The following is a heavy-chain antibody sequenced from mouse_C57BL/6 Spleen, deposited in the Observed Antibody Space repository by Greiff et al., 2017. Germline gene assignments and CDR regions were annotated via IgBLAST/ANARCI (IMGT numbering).Heavy chain of an antibody. CDR1: GFTFSDYG. CDR2: ISSGSSTI. J-gene: IGHJ4*01. V-gene: IGHV5-17*01. Sequence: EVQLVESGGGLVKPGGSLKLSCAASGFTFSDYGLHWVRQAPEKGLEWVAYISSGSSTIYYADTVKGRFTISRDNAKNTLFLQMTSLRSEDTAMYYCARMGHGGYYAMDYWGQGTSVTVSS. D-gene: IGHD6-1*01. CDR3: ARMGHGGYYAMDY.